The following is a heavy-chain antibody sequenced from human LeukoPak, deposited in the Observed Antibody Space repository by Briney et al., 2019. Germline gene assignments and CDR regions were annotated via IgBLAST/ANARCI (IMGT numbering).Heavy chain of an antibody. CDR1: GFPFVTNA. V-gene: IGHV3-23*01. CDR2: IGNTET. CDR3: ASLKEKS. J-gene: IGHJ5*02. Sequence: PGGSLRVSCATSGFPFVTNAMSWVRQAQGKGLEWVATIGNTETFYADSVTGRFTISRDNAKNSLYLQMDSLRVEDTAIYYCASLKEKSWGQGTLVTASS.